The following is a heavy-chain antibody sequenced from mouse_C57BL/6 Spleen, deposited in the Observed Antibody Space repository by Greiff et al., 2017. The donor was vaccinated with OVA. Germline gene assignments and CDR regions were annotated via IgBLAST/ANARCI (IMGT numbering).Heavy chain of an antibody. V-gene: IGHV1-55*01. CDR2: IYPGSGST. D-gene: IGHD2-4*01. J-gene: IGHJ4*01. Sequence: QVQLQQPGAELVKPGASVKMSCKASGYTFTSYWITWVKQRPGQGLEWIGDIYPGSGSTNYNEKFKSKATLTVDTSSNTAYMQLSSLTSEDSAVYYCARAYDYDWAMDYWGQGTSVTVSS. CDR3: ARAYDYDWAMDY. CDR1: GYTFTSYW.